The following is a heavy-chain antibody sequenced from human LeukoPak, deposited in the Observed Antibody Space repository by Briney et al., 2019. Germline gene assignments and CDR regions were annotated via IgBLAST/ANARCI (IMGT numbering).Heavy chain of an antibody. D-gene: IGHD5-12*01. J-gene: IGHJ4*02. CDR3: ARGRYSGTTYYFDY. CDR1: GFTFSTSW. V-gene: IGHV3-7*03. Sequence: GGSLRLSCAASGFTFSTSWMSWVRQVPGKGLEWVADIKKDGSETYYVDSVKGRFTISRDNAKNSLYLQMNSLRAEDTAMYYCARGRYSGTTYYFDYWGQGTLVTVSS. CDR2: IKKDGSET.